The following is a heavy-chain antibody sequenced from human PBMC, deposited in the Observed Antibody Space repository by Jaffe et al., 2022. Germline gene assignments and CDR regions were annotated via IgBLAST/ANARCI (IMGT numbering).Heavy chain of an antibody. V-gene: IGHV3-21*01. CDR1: GFTFSSYS. Sequence: EVQLVESGGGLVKPGGSLRLSCAASGFTFSSYSMNWVRQAPGKGLEWVSSISSSSSYIYYADSVKGRFTISRDNAKNSLYLQMNSLRAEDTAVYYCAREPHNDYGDYGTLHYWYFDLWGRGTLVTVSS. D-gene: IGHD4-17*01. J-gene: IGHJ2*01. CDR2: ISSSSSYI. CDR3: AREPHNDYGDYGTLHYWYFDL.